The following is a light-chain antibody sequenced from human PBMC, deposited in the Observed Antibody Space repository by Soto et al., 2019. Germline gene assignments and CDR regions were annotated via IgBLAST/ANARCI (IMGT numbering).Light chain of an antibody. CDR1: SSNIGAGYD. CDR3: QSYDSSLSEA. J-gene: IGLJ1*01. CDR2: GNS. Sequence: GSGSRWRRVTISYTKSSSNIGAGYDVHWYQQLPGTAPKLLIYGNSNRPSGVPDRFSGSKSGTSASLAITGLQAEDEADYYCQSYDSSLSEAFGTGTKVTVL. V-gene: IGLV1-40*01.